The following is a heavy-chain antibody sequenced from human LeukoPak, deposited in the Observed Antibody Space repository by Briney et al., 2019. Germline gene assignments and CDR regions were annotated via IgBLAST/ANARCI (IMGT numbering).Heavy chain of an antibody. D-gene: IGHD3-10*01. Sequence: SETLSLTCAVSGGSFSGYYWSWIRQPPGKGLEWIGDIEYTGSTDYNTSLNSRITISVDTSRKQISLKLRSVTAADTAVYYCARAPMVRGVIRAYYMDVWVKGTTVTVSS. V-gene: IGHV4-34*01. J-gene: IGHJ6*03. CDR2: IEYTGST. CDR1: GGSFSGYY. CDR3: ARAPMVRGVIRAYYMDV.